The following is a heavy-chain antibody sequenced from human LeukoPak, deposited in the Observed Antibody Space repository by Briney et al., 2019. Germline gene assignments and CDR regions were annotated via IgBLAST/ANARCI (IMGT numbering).Heavy chain of an antibody. V-gene: IGHV3-30-3*01. CDR2: ISYDGSNK. D-gene: IGHD5-12*01. J-gene: IGHJ4*02. Sequence: GGSLRLSCAASGFTFSSYWMSWVRQAPGKGLEWVAVISYDGSNKYYADSVKGRFTISRDNSKNTLYLQMNSLRAEDTAVYYCASESGYDYPFDYWGQGTLVTVSS. CDR3: ASESGYDYPFDY. CDR1: GFTFSSYW.